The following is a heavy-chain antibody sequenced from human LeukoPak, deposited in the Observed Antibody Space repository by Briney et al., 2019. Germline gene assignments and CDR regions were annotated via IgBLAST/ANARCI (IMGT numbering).Heavy chain of an antibody. D-gene: IGHD2-2*01. CDR2: ISSRGGTT. CDR3: AGVQGECNATTCLLRNVDV. V-gene: IGHV3-48*02. CDR1: GFMFSRYG. J-gene: IGHJ6*04. Sequence: PGGSLRLSCAASGFMFSRYGMNWVRQAPGKGLEWVSYISSRGGTTYYADSVKGRFTMSRDNGKNLVFLQMEGLRDEDTAIYYCAGVQGECNATTCLLRNVDVWGKGTTVSVSS.